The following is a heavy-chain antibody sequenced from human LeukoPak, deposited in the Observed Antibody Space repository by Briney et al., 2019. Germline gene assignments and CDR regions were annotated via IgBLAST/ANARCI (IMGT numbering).Heavy chain of an antibody. D-gene: IGHD5-18*01. CDR2: IYSGGST. CDR3: ARGGYSYGDYDY. V-gene: IGHV3-66*01. J-gene: IGHJ4*02. CDR1: GFTVSSNY. Sequence: VGSLRLSCAASGFTVSSNYMSWVRQAPGKGLEWVSVIYSGGSTYYADSVKGRFTISRDNAKNSLYLQMNSLRAEDTAVYYCARGGYSYGDYDYWGQGTLVTVSS.